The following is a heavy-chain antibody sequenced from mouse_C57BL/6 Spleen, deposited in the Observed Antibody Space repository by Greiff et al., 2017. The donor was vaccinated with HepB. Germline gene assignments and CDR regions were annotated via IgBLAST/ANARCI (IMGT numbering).Heavy chain of an antibody. V-gene: IGHV1-4*01. D-gene: IGHD1-3*01. Sequence: QVHVKQSGAELARPGASVKMSCKASGYTFTSYTMHWVKQRPGQGLEWIGYINPSSGYTKYNQKFKDKATLTADKSSSTAYMQLGSLTSEDSAVYYCARSGAHSPWFAYWGQGTLVTVSA. J-gene: IGHJ3*01. CDR2: INPSSGYT. CDR1: GYTFTSYT. CDR3: ARSGAHSPWFAY.